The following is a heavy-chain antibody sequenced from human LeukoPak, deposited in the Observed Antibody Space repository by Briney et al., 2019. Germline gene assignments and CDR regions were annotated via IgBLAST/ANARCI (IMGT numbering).Heavy chain of an antibody. D-gene: IGHD1-26*01. CDR1: GGSMNSYD. V-gene: IGHV4-59*08. CDR3: ARGGRGSFSH. Sequence: PSETLSLTCTVSGGSMNSYDWSWIRQPPGKGLEWIGYIYYSGTTNYNPSLRSRVTMSADTSENKFSLNLNSVTAADTAVYFCARGGRGSFSHWGQGTLDTVSS. J-gene: IGHJ4*02. CDR2: IYYSGTT.